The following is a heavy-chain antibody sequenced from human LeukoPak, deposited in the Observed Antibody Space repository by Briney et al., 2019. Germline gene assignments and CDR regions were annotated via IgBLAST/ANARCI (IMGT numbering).Heavy chain of an antibody. CDR1: GGSISSYY. J-gene: IGHJ4*02. D-gene: IGHD6-19*01. CDR2: IYYSGST. V-gene: IGHV4-59*08. Sequence: SETLSLTCTVSGGSISSYYWSWIRQPPGKGLEWIGYIYYSGSTNYNPSLKSRVTISVDTSKNQFSLKLSSVTAADTAVYYCARQGQWLANDYWGQGTLVTVSS. CDR3: ARQGQWLANDY.